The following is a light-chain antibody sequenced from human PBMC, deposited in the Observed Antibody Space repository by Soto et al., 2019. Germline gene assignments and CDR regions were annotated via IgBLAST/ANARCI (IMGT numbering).Light chain of an antibody. V-gene: IGLV2-14*01. CDR1: SSDVGGYNY. CDR2: DVN. CDR3: SSYTNSSTSYV. Sequence: QSALTQPASVSGSPGQSITISCTGTSSDVGGYNYVSWFQQHPGKAPKLIIYDVNNRPSGVSNRFSGSKSGNTASLTISGLQAEDEADYYCSSYTNSSTSYVFGTGTKVIVL. J-gene: IGLJ1*01.